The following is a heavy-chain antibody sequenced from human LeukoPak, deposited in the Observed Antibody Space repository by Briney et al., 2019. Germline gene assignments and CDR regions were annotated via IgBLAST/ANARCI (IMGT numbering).Heavy chain of an antibody. CDR1: DGSISNSSFY. Sequence: PSETLSLTCTVSDGSISNSSFYWGWIRQPPGKGLEWIGNIYYSGNTYYNSSLKSRVTISVDTSKNQFSLKLSSVTAADTAVYYCASAGVRGVIGKLSFDPWGQGTLVTVSS. CDR2: IYYSGNT. D-gene: IGHD3-10*01. CDR3: ASAGVRGVIGKLSFDP. J-gene: IGHJ5*02. V-gene: IGHV4-39*01.